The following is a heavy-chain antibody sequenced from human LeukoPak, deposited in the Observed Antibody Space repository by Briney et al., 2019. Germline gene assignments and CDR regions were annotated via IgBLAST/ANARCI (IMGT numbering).Heavy chain of an antibody. CDR1: GFTFDDYA. Sequence: SLRLSCAASGFTFDDYAMHWVRQAPGKGLEWASGISWNSGSIGYADSVKGRFTISRDNAKNSLYLQMNSLRAEDTAVYYCAKDHRAYCGGDCVDFDYWGQGTLVTVSS. CDR3: AKDHRAYCGGDCVDFDY. V-gene: IGHV3-9*01. J-gene: IGHJ4*02. D-gene: IGHD2-21*02. CDR2: ISWNSGSI.